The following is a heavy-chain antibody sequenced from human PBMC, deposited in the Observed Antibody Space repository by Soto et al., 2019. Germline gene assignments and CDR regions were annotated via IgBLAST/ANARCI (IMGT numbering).Heavy chain of an antibody. CDR2: IYYSGTT. D-gene: IGHD2-8*01. J-gene: IGHJ4*02. V-gene: IGHV4-31*03. Sequence: SETLSLTCTVSGGSITSGGYSWLWIRQHPGKGLEWIGYIYYSGTTYYNPSLKSRLTISVDTSKNQCSLKLGSVTAADTAMYYCAREGDCTNGVCYAYWGQGIQVTVSS. CDR3: AREGDCTNGVCYAY. CDR1: GGSITSGGYS.